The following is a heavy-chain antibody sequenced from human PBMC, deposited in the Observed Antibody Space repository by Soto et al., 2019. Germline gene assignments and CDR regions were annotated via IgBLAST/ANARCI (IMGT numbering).Heavy chain of an antibody. J-gene: IGHJ4*02. CDR1: GGTFSSYA. Sequence: QVQLVQSGAEVQKPGYSVKVSCKASGGTFSSYAISWVRQAPGQGLEWMGGIIPIFGTANYAQKFQVRVTINADESTSTAYMELSSLRSEDTAVYYCARVGLPFYYFDYWGQGTLVTVSS. CDR2: IIPIFGTA. V-gene: IGHV1-69*01. D-gene: IGHD4-17*01. CDR3: ARVGLPFYYFDY.